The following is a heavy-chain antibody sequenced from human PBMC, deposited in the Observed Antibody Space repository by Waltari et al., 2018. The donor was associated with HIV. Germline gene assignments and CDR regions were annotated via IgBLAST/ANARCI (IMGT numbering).Heavy chain of an antibody. CDR2: IRSDTDTI. J-gene: IGHJ4*02. Sequence: QVQLVESGGGLVNPGGSLRLSCATSGFTFSDYYMTWIRQAPGECLEWVSYIRSDTDTIYYADSVKGRFTISRDNSKNSLYLQMNRLSVEDMAVYYCARLKYSSGFFDYWGQGALVTVSS. D-gene: IGHD6-19*01. V-gene: IGHV3-11*01. CDR3: ARLKYSSGFFDY. CDR1: GFTFSDYY.